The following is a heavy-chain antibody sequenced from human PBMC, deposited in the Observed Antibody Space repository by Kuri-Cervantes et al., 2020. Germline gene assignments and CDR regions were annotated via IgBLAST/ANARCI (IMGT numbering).Heavy chain of an antibody. Sequence: SETLSLTCTVSGGSISSSTYYWGWLRQPPGKGLEWIGSVYYSGTTYSNPYLMSRITISVDTSKNQFTLNLRSVTAADTSMYYCARGHYYDSSGPQDQWGQGTLVTVSS. CDR3: ARGHYYDSSGPQDQ. CDR1: GGSISSSTYY. CDR2: VYYSGTT. D-gene: IGHD3-22*01. V-gene: IGHV4-39*01. J-gene: IGHJ4*02.